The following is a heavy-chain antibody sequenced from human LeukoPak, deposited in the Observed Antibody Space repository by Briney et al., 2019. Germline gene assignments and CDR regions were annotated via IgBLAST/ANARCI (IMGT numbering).Heavy chain of an antibody. CDR1: GYTFTSYG. Sequence: ASVKVSCKASGYTFTSYGISWVRQAPGQGLEWMRWISAYNGNTNYAQKLQGRVTMTTDTSTSTAYMELRSLRSDDTAVYYCARYASSGYYPPCGMDVWGQGTTVTVSS. V-gene: IGHV1-18*01. CDR3: ARYASSGYYPPCGMDV. CDR2: ISAYNGNT. J-gene: IGHJ6*02. D-gene: IGHD3-22*01.